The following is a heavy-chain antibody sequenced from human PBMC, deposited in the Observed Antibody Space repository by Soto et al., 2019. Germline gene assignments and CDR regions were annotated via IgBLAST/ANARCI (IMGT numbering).Heavy chain of an antibody. V-gene: IGHV3-33*01. CDR2: IWYDGSNK. J-gene: IGHJ5*02. CDR1: GFTFSSYG. D-gene: IGHD3-16*01. CDR3: AREDGPFGWFDP. Sequence: LRLSCAASGFTFSSYGMHWVRQAPGKGLEWVAVIWYDGSNKYYADSVKGRFTISRDNSKNTLYLQMNSLRAEDTAVYYCAREDGPFGWFDPWGQGTLVTVSS.